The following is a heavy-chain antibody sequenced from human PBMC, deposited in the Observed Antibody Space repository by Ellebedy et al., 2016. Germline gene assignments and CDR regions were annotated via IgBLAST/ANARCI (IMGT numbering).Heavy chain of an antibody. V-gene: IGHV1-2*02. J-gene: IGHJ4*02. CDR1: GYTFTGYY. Sequence: ASVKVSXXASGYTFTGYYMHWVRQAPGQGLEWMGWINPNSGGTNYAQKFQGRVTMTRDTSISTAYMELSRLRSDDTAVYYCARGSSLRVGSYFDYWGQGTLVTVSS. CDR3: ARGSSLRVGSYFDY. D-gene: IGHD6-6*01. CDR2: INPNSGGT.